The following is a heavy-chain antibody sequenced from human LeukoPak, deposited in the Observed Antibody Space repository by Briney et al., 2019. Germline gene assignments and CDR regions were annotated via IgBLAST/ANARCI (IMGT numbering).Heavy chain of an antibody. Sequence: GGSLRLSCAASGFTFSSFGMSWVRQAPGQGLEWVSSINAGGGTYTYYADSVKGRFTISRDNSKNTLHLQMNSLRAEDTAVYYCAKRGESGVYYFDFWGQGTLVTVSS. J-gene: IGHJ4*02. D-gene: IGHD3-10*01. CDR2: INAGGGTYT. V-gene: IGHV3-23*01. CDR3: AKRGESGVYYFDF. CDR1: GFTFSSFG.